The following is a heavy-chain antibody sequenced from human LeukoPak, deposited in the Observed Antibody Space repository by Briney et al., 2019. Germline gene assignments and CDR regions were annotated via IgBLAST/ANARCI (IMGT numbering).Heavy chain of an antibody. J-gene: IGHJ4*02. D-gene: IGHD6-13*01. CDR1: GYTFTSYF. CDR2: IYTGDSDT. Sequence: HGESLKISCQASGYTFTSYFIGWVRQMPGKGLEWMGIIYTGDSDTRYSPSFQGQVTISVDKSITTAYLQWSCMKASSTTRDYCGIAIAAAGTDLGYWGQGTLVTVSS. V-gene: IGHV5-51*01. CDR3: GIAIAAAGTDLGY.